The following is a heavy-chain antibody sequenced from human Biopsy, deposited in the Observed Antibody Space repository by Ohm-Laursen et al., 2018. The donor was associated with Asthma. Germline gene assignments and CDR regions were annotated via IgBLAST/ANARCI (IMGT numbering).Heavy chain of an antibody. J-gene: IGHJ4*02. Sequence: RSLRLSCAASGFAFRSYAMNWVRQAPGKGLEWVAVISYDGSITHYADPVKGRFTISRDNSKNTVYLDISSLRIEDTAVFYCGIVVAANPFQGDCWGQGTLVTVSS. CDR3: GIVVAANPFQGDC. D-gene: IGHD2-15*01. CDR2: ISYDGSIT. CDR1: GFAFRSYA. V-gene: IGHV3-30*03.